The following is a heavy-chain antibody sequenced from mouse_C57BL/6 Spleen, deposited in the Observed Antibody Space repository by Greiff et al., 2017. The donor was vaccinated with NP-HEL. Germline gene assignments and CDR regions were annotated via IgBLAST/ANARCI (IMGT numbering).Heavy chain of an antibody. CDR3: ARDSNYPYAMDY. V-gene: IGHV5-9*01. CDR2: ISGGGGNT. J-gene: IGHJ4*01. Sequence: EVLLVESGGGLVKPGGSLKLSCAASGFTFSSSTMSWVRQTPEKRLEWVATISGGGGNTYYPDSVKGRFTISRDNAKNTLYLQMGSLRSEDTALYYCARDSNYPYAMDYWGQGTSVTVSS. D-gene: IGHD2-5*01. CDR1: GFTFSSST.